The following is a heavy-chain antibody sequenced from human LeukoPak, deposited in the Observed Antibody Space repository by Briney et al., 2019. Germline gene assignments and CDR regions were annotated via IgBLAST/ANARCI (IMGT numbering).Heavy chain of an antibody. CDR1: GFTFSSYS. Sequence: PGGSLRLSCAASGFTFSSYSMNWARQAPGKGLEWVSSISSSSSYIYYADSVKGRFTISRDNAKNSLYLQMNSLRAEDTAVYYCARSLVVATYYYYGMDVWGQGTTVTVSS. D-gene: IGHD3-22*01. CDR3: ARSLVVATYYYYGMDV. J-gene: IGHJ6*02. CDR2: ISSSSSYI. V-gene: IGHV3-21*01.